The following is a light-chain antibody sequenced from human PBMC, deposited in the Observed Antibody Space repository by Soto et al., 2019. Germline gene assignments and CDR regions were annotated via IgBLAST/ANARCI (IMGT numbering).Light chain of an antibody. CDR2: FAS. V-gene: IGKV3-15*01. Sequence: ERVMTQFPATLSVSPGAKATLSCRASQTVSNNLAWYQQKPGQAPRLLIYFASTRATGVPARFSGSGSGTEFTLTISNLQFEDSAGYYCQHYNEWPLTFGGGTKLETK. CDR1: QTVSNN. J-gene: IGKJ4*01. CDR3: QHYNEWPLT.